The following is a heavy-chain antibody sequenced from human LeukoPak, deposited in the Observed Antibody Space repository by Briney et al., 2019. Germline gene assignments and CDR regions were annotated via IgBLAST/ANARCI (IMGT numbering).Heavy chain of an antibody. CDR2: IYHSGST. Sequence: SQTLSFTCAVSGGSISSGGYSWSWIRQPPGKGLEWIGYIYHSGSTYYNPSLKSRVTISVDRSKNQFSLKLSSVTAADTAVYYCARSYCSGGSCAQGYFDYWGQGTLVTVSS. J-gene: IGHJ4*02. V-gene: IGHV4-30-2*01. CDR3: ARSYCSGGSCAQGYFDY. D-gene: IGHD2-15*01. CDR1: GGSISSGGYS.